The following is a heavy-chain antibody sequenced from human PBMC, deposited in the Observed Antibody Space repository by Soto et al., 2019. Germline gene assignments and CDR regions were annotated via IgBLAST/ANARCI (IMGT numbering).Heavy chain of an antibody. Sequence: GASVKVSCKASGGAFSSYAITWVRQAPGQGLEWMGGIIPIFGTSNYAQKFQGRVTITADESTSTAYMELSSLKSEDTAMYYCARAKGYCSGGSCYPYYFDYWGQGTLVTVSS. CDR3: ARAKGYCSGGSCYPYYFDY. V-gene: IGHV1-69*13. CDR1: GGAFSSYA. CDR2: IIPIFGTS. J-gene: IGHJ4*02. D-gene: IGHD2-15*01.